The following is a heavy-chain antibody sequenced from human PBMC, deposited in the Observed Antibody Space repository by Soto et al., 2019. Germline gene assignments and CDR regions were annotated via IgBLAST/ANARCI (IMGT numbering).Heavy chain of an antibody. V-gene: IGHV1-69*13. CDR2: IIPIFGTA. D-gene: IGHD3-22*01. CDR3: ARDPLYDTSPDYFDY. J-gene: IGHJ4*02. CDR1: GGTFSSYA. Sequence: SVKVSCKASGGTFSSYAISWVLQAPGQGLEWMGGIIPIFGTANYAQKFQGRVTITADESTSTAYMEPSSLRSEDTAVYYCARDPLYDTSPDYFDYWGQGTLVTVSS.